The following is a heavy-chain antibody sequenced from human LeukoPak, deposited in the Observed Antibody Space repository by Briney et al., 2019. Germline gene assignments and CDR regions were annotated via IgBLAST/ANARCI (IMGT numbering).Heavy chain of an antibody. Sequence: TGGSLRLSCAASGFTFSSYWMSWVRQAPGKGLEWVANIKQDGSEKYYVDSVKGRFTISRDNAKNSLYLQMNSLRAEDTAVYYCAKEYSFPRYYDFWSGYEYYYYYYMDVWGKGTTVTVSS. D-gene: IGHD3-3*01. CDR2: IKQDGSEK. CDR1: GFTFSSYW. J-gene: IGHJ6*03. V-gene: IGHV3-7*01. CDR3: AKEYSFPRYYDFWSGYEYYYYYYMDV.